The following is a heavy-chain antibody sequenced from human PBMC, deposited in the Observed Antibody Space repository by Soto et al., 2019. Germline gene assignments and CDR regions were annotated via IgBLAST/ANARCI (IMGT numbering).Heavy chain of an antibody. Sequence: QITLKESGPTLVKPTQTLTLTCTVSGFSLSTNGVGVGWIRQPPGKALEWLALIYWDDNTRYSPYLKTRLPITKAPSKNPVVLTMTTTDPVDTATSDCARSYSTSGTTFDYWGQGTLVTVSS. D-gene: IGHD1-1*01. J-gene: IGHJ4*02. V-gene: IGHV2-5*02. CDR1: GFSLSTNGVG. CDR2: IYWDDNT. CDR3: ARSYSTSGTTFDY.